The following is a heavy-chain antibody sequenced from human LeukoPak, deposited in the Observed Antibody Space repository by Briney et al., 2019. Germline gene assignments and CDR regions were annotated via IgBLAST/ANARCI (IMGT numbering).Heavy chain of an antibody. CDR3: ARGFGELRLGESTAFDI. CDR2: IYYSGST. J-gene: IGHJ3*02. CDR1: GGSISSYY. Sequence: PSETLSLTCTVSGGSISSYYWSWIRQPPGKGLEWIGCIYYSGSTNYNPSLKSRVTISLATSKNQFSLKLSSVTAADTAVYYCARGFGELRLGESTAFDIWGQGTMVTVSS. V-gene: IGHV4-59*08. D-gene: IGHD3-16*01.